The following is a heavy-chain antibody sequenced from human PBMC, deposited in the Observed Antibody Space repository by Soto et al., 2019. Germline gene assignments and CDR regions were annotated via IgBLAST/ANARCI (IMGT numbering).Heavy chain of an antibody. D-gene: IGHD6-6*01. CDR2: INDSGGST. J-gene: IGHJ4*02. CDR1: GFTFGSYT. CDR3: AKISSTYTSSRLYFDY. V-gene: IGHV3-23*01. Sequence: GGSLRLSCAASGFTFGSYTMSWVRQAPGKGLEWVSTINDSGGSTHYADSVKGRFTISRDNSKNTLYLQMNSLRAEDTAVYYCAKISSTYTSSRLYFDYWGQGTLVTVSS.